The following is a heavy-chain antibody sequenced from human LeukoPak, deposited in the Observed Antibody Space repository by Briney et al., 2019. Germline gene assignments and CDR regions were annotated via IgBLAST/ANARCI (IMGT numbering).Heavy chain of an antibody. Sequence: SVKVSCKASGGTFSSYAISWVRQAPGQGLEWMGGIIPIFGTANYAQKFQGRVTITTYESTSTAYMELSSLRSESTALYYRAKSCSSWFEGPPFALWGRGSGVTVYS. J-gene: IGHJ4*02. D-gene: IGHD6-13*01. CDR3: AKSCSSWFEGPPFAL. CDR1: GGTFSSYA. V-gene: IGHV1-69*05. CDR2: IIPIFGTA.